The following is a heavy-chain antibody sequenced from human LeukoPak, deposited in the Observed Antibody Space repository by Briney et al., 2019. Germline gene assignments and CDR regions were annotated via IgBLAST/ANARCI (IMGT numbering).Heavy chain of an antibody. CDR3: ARDDGIVVVPAADLDY. CDR1: GYTFTGYY. V-gene: IGHV1-2*02. D-gene: IGHD2-2*01. CDR2: INPNSGGT. Sequence: ASVKVSCKASGYTFTGYYMHWVRQAPGQGLEWMGWINPNSGGTNYAQKFQGRVTMTRDTSISTAYMELSRLRSDDTAVYYCARDDGIVVVPAADLDYWGQGTLVTVSS. J-gene: IGHJ4*02.